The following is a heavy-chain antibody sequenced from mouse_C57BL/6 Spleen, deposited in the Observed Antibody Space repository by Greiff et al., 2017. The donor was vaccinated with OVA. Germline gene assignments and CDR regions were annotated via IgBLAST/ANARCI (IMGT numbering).Heavy chain of an antibody. V-gene: IGHV5-17*01. CDR2: ISSGSSTI. CDR1: GFTFSDYG. D-gene: IGHD2-4*01. J-gene: IGHJ2*01. CDR3: ARGDYGYFDY. Sequence: EVKLMESGGGLVKPGGSLKLSCAASGFTFSDYGMHWVCQAPEKGLEWVAYISSGSSTIYYADTVKGRFTISRDNAKNTLFLQMTSLRSEDTAMYYCARGDYGYFDYWGQGTTLTVSS.